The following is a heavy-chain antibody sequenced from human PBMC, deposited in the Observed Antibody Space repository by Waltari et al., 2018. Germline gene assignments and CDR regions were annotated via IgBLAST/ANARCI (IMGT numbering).Heavy chain of an antibody. V-gene: IGHV3-21*01. CDR1: GFTFSSYS. J-gene: IGHJ6*02. CDR3: ARVVSFCLDV. CDR2: ISSSSSYI. Sequence: EVQLVESGGGLVKPGGSLRLSCAASGFTFSSYSVNWVRQAPGKGLEWVSSISSSSSYIYYADSVKGRFTISRDNAKNSLYLQMNSLRAEDTAVYYCARVVSFCLDVWGQGTTVTVSS. D-gene: IGHD3-3*02.